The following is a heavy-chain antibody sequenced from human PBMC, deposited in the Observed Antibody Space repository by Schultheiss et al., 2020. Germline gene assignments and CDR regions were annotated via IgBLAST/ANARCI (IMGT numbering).Heavy chain of an antibody. Sequence: GGSLRLSCAASGFTFSGSAMHWVRQAPGKGLEWVAVISYDGSNKYYADSVKGRFTISRDNSKNTLYLQMNSLRAEDTAVYYCARSPTGGYFDYWGQGTLVTVSS. D-gene: IGHD1-14*01. V-gene: IGHV3-30*04. CDR3: ARSPTGGYFDY. CDR1: GFTFSGSA. CDR2: ISYDGSNK. J-gene: IGHJ4*02.